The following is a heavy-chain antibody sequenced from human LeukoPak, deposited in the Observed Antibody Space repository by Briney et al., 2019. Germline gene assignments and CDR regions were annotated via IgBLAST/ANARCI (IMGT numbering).Heavy chain of an antibody. CDR3: AKDRRKGELLYYSDY. V-gene: IGHV3-23*01. J-gene: IGHJ4*02. CDR1: GFTLSNAW. D-gene: IGHD1-26*01. Sequence: GGSLRLSCVASGFTLSNAWMSWVRQAPGKGLEWVSAISGSGGSIYYADSVKGRFTISRDNSKNTLYLQMNSLRAEDTAVYYCAKDRRKGELLYYSDYWGQGTLVTVSS. CDR2: ISGSGGSI.